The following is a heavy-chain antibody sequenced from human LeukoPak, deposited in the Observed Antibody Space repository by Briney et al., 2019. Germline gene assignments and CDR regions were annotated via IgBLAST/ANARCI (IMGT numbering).Heavy chain of an antibody. CDR3: ARAGIAVAYWFDP. J-gene: IGHJ5*02. CDR2: FYYSGST. Sequence: KPSETLSLTCTVSGGPISSNSYYWGWIRQPPGKGLEWIGSFYYSGSTNFNPSLKSRVTISVETSKNQFSLKLSSLTAADTAVYYCARAGIAVAYWFDPWGQGTLVTVSS. D-gene: IGHD6-19*01. CDR1: GGPISSNSYY. V-gene: IGHV4-39*07.